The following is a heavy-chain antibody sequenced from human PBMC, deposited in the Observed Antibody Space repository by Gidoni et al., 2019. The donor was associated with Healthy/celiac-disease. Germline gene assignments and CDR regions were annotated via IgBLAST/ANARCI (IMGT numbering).Heavy chain of an antibody. D-gene: IGHD1-26*01. CDR1: GFTFSSYW. CDR3: ANLNSGSYSPFDY. V-gene: IGHV3-74*01. J-gene: IGHJ4*02. Sequence: EVQLVESGGGLVQPGGSLRLSCAASGFTFSSYWMHWVRQAQGKGLVWVSRINSDGTSTSYADSVKGRFTISRDNATTTLYLHMHSLSAEDTAVYYCANLNSGSYSPFDYWGQGTLVTVSS. CDR2: INSDGTST.